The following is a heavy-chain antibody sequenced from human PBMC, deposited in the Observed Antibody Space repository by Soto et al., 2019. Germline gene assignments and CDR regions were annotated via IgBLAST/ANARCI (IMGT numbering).Heavy chain of an antibody. V-gene: IGHV2-5*02. CDR3: VHRPRQYTWNYVYFDF. CDR1: AFSLSTSRVD. J-gene: IGHJ4*02. Sequence: QITLKESGPTLVKPTQTLTLTSTFSAFSLSTSRVDVGWISQSPGDALEWLAFTYWDDEKRYRPSLKSSLTFTRDTSKNLGGLTMTNNDPLDTGTYYSVHRPRQYTWNYVYFDFLCQGSLLTDS. CDR2: TYWDDEK. D-gene: IGHD1-7*01.